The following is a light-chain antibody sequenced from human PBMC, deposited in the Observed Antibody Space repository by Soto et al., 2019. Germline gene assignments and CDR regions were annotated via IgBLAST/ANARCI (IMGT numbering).Light chain of an antibody. CDR2: EVS. Sequence: QSALTQPASVSGSPGQSITISCTGTSSDVGGYNYVSWYQQHPGKAPKFMIYEVSNRPSGVSNRFSGSKSGNTASLTISGLQAEYEADYYCSSYTSSSKFFGTGTKVTVL. J-gene: IGLJ1*01. CDR3: SSYTSSSKF. CDR1: SSDVGGYNY. V-gene: IGLV2-14*01.